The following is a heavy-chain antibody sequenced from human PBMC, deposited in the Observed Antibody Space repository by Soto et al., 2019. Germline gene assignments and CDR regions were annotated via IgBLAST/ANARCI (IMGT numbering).Heavy chain of an antibody. CDR3: AKDVFGGYYCFDF. D-gene: IGHD3-10*02. CDR1: GFTFDNYA. J-gene: IGHJ3*01. CDR2: ISWNSGHI. Sequence: EVQLVESGGGLVQPGRSLRLSCAASGFTFDNYAMHWVRQAPGKGLEWVSGISWNSGHIGYADSVKGRFTISRDSAKNPLYLPMNRPRAEDTALYYGAKDVFGGYYCFDFWGQGTMVTVSP. V-gene: IGHV3-9*01.